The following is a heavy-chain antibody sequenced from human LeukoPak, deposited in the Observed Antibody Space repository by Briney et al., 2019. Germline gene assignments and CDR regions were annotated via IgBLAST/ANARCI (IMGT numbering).Heavy chain of an antibody. D-gene: IGHD6-13*01. CDR2: ISSSGSTI. CDR3: ASISSSFVAFDI. Sequence: GGSLRLSCAASGFTFSDYYMSWIRQAPGKGLEWVSYISSSGSTIYYADSVKGRFTISRDNAKNSLYLQMNSLRAEDTAVYYCASISSSFVAFDIWGQGTMVTVSS. CDR1: GFTFSDYY. J-gene: IGHJ3*02. V-gene: IGHV3-11*04.